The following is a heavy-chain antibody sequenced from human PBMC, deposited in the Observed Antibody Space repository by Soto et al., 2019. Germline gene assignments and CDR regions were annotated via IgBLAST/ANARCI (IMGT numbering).Heavy chain of an antibody. CDR2: IYYSGNT. CDR1: CDCFTSADYD. J-gene: IGHJ4*02. D-gene: IGHD6-6*01. V-gene: IGHV4-30-4*01. CDR3: DRGPYSSSSVGSFDF. Sequence: SLSLTFTPACDCFTSADYDWSWIRQPPGKGVEWIGYIYYSGNTYYNPSLKSRVAISGDTSKNQFSLKLTSVTAADTAVHYCDRGPYSSSSVGSFDFWGPGTLVTVSS.